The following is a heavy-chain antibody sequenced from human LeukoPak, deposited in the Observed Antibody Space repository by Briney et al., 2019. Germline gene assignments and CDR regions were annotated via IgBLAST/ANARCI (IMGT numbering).Heavy chain of an antibody. Sequence: PGGSLRLSCAASGFTFSSYEMNWVRQAPGKGLEWVSYISSSSSTIYYADSVKGRFTISRDNAKNSLYLQMNSLRAEDTAVYYCAREMNYYDSSGYYNYFDYWGQGTLVTVSS. V-gene: IGHV3-48*03. CDR1: GFTFSSYE. CDR2: ISSSSSTI. D-gene: IGHD3-22*01. J-gene: IGHJ4*02. CDR3: AREMNYYDSSGYYNYFDY.